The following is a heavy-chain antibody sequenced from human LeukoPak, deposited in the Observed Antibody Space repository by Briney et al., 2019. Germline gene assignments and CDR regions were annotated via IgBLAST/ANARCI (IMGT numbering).Heavy chain of an antibody. J-gene: IGHJ4*02. D-gene: IGHD3-22*01. CDR1: GFTFSSYS. CDR3: ARVAMIVAKPYDN. V-gene: IGHV3-21*01. Sequence: GGSLRLSCAASGFTFSSYSMNWVRQAPGKGLEWVSSISSSSSYIYYADSVKGQFTISRDNAKNSLYLQMNSLRAEDTAVYYCARVAMIVAKPYDNWGQGTLVTVSS. CDR2: ISSSSSYI.